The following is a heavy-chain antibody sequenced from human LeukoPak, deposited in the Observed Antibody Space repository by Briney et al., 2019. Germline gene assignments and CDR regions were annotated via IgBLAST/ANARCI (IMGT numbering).Heavy chain of an antibody. J-gene: IGHJ4*02. V-gene: IGHV1-18*01. D-gene: IGHD5-12*01. CDR1: GYTFTSYG. CDR3: ARVSSVSYSGYDRFDY. Sequence: ASVKVSCKASGYTFTSYGISWVRQAPGQGLEWMGWISAYNGNTNYAQKLQGRVTMTTDTSTSTAYMELRSLRSDDTAVYYCARVSSVSYSGYDRFDYWGQGTLVTVSS. CDR2: ISAYNGNT.